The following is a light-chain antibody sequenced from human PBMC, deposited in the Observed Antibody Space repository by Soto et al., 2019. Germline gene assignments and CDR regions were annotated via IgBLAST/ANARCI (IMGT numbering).Light chain of an antibody. J-gene: IGKJ1*01. CDR3: QQYGSSPWT. Sequence: EIVLTQSPGTLSLSPGERATLSCRASQSVSSSYLAWYQQKPGQAPRLLIYGASSRATGIPDRFSGSGSGTDXXXTXXRLXPEDFAVYYCQQYGSSPWTFGQGTKVEIK. CDR2: GAS. CDR1: QSVSSSY. V-gene: IGKV3-20*01.